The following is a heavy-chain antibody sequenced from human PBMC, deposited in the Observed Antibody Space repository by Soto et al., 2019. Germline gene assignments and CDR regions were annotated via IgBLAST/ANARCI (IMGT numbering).Heavy chain of an antibody. Sequence: GASVKVSCKTSGGIFKNFDIGWVRQSPGQGLEWMGEIIPLFNATNYAQKFRGRVTATADESTRTAYMELTRLTYDDTAVYFCAINAERNAQKFDFWGQGTLVTVSS. CDR3: AINAERNAQKFDF. CDR1: GGIFKNFD. V-gene: IGHV1-69*13. J-gene: IGHJ4*02. D-gene: IGHD2-2*01. CDR2: IIPLFNAT.